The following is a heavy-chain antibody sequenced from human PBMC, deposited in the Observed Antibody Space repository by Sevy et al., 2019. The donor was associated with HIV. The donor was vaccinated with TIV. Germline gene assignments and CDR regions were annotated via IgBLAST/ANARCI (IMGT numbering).Heavy chain of an antibody. CDR3: AKDGIKENRLWDYLDP. V-gene: IGHV3-23*01. CDR1: GFTFNKYA. D-gene: IGHD1-26*01. Sequence: GGSLRLSCAASGFTFNKYAMTWIRQATGKGPEWVSSIGDITGTFYADSVRGWLTIFRVNSKGAVYLLMNSLRDEDTAIYYCAKDGIKENRLWDYLDPWGQGTLVTVSS. J-gene: IGHJ5*02. CDR2: IGDITGT.